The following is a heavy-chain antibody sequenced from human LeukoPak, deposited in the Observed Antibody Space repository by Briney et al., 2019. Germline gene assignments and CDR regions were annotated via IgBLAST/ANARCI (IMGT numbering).Heavy chain of an antibody. D-gene: IGHD6-13*01. CDR1: GFTVSGNY. V-gene: IGHV3-53*01. CDR2: IFTGGTT. J-gene: IGHJ4*02. CDR3: ARGYSSSWYD. Sequence: HAGGSLRLSCAASGFTVSGNYVSWVRQVPGKGLELVSVIFTGGTTYYADSVRDRFTISRDNSKNTLFLQMNSLRAEDTAMYYCARGYSSSWYDWGQGTLVTVSS.